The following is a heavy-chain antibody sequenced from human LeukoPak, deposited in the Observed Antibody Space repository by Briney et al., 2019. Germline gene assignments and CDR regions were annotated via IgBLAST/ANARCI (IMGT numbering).Heavy chain of an antibody. CDR3: GRAAEYSSSGTSY. V-gene: IGHV1-46*01. Sequence: ASVKVSCKASGYTFTGYYMHWVRQAPGQGLERMGVINPSGGGTTYAQKCQGRVTMTRDMSTSTVYMELSSLKSEDTAVYFCGRAAEYSSSGTSYWGQGTLVTVSS. J-gene: IGHJ4*02. D-gene: IGHD6-6*01. CDR2: INPSGGGT. CDR1: GYTFTGYY.